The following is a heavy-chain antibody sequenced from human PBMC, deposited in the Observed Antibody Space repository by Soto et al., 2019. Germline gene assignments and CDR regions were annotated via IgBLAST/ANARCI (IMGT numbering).Heavy chain of an antibody. CDR1: GFTFSSYT. Sequence: GSLRLSCAASGFTFSSYTMNWVRQAPGKGLEWVSSISSSSSYIYYADSVKGRFTISRDNAKNSLYLQMNGLRAEDTAVYYCARAGLVVANDYWGQGTLVTVSS. V-gene: IGHV3-21*01. CDR2: ISSSSSYI. J-gene: IGHJ4*02. CDR3: ARAGLVVANDY. D-gene: IGHD2-15*01.